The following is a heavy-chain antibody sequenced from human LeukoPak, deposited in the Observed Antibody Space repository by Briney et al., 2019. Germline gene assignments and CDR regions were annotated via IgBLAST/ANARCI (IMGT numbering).Heavy chain of an antibody. CDR2: IRSKANSYAT. CDR1: GFTFSGSA. Sequence: GGPLRLSCAASGFTFSGSAMHWVRQASGKGLEWAGRIRSKANSYATAYAASVKGRFTISRDDSKNTAYLQMNSLKTEDTAVYYCTRFVDTSMVTFYDYWGQGTLVTVSS. D-gene: IGHD5-18*01. CDR3: TRFVDTSMVTFYDY. J-gene: IGHJ4*02. V-gene: IGHV3-73*01.